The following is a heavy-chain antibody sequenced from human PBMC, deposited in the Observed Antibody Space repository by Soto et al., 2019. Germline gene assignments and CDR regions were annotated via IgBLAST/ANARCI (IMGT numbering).Heavy chain of an antibody. Sequence: GGSLRLSCAVSGFTFSNYWMSWVRQAPGKGLEWVANIKQDGSEKYYVDSVKGRFTISRDNAKNSLYLQMNSLRAEHTAVYYCASGGRSYHYWGQGTLVTVSS. D-gene: IGHD2-15*01. J-gene: IGHJ4*02. CDR1: GFTFSNYW. V-gene: IGHV3-7*01. CDR2: IKQDGSEK. CDR3: ASGGRSYHY.